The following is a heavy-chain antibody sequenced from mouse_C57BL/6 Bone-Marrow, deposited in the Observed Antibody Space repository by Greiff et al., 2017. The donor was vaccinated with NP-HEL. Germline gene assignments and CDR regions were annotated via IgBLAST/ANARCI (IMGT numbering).Heavy chain of an antibody. CDR1: GFTFSSYA. CDR3: TRDHYYGNYVYAMDY. J-gene: IGHJ4*01. Sequence: EVKLMESGEGLVKPGGSLKLSCAASGFTFSSYAMSWVRQTPEKRLEWVAYISSGGDYIYYADTVKGRFTISRDNARNTLYLQMSSLKSEDTAMYYCTRDHYYGNYVYAMDYWGQGTSVTVSS. V-gene: IGHV5-9-1*02. D-gene: IGHD2-1*01. CDR2: ISSGGDYI.